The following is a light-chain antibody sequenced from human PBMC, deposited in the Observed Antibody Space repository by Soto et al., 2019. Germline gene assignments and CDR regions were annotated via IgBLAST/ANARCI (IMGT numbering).Light chain of an antibody. CDR1: SSDVGGYNY. Sequence: QSALTQPRSVSGSPGQSVTISCTGTSSDVGGYNYVSWYQQHPGKAPKLMIYDVSKRPSGVPDRFSGSKSGNTASLTISGLQAEDEADYYCCSYAGRSTLYVLGTGTKV. CDR2: DVS. CDR3: CSYAGRSTLYV. V-gene: IGLV2-11*01. J-gene: IGLJ1*01.